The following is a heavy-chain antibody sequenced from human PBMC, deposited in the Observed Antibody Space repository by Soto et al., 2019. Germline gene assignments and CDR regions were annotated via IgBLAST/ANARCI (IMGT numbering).Heavy chain of an antibody. D-gene: IGHD4-17*01. CDR3: ARIPTDYGASKNYFDY. CDR2: ISSSGSYT. V-gene: IGHV3-11*06. J-gene: IGHJ4*02. CDR1: GFTFSDYY. Sequence: QVQLVESGGGLVKPGGSLRLSCAASGFTFSDYYMSWIRQAPGKGLEWVSYISSSGSYTNSADSMKGRFTISRDNAKTSLYLQVNSLRAEDTAVSYCARIPTDYGASKNYFDYWGQGTLVTVCS.